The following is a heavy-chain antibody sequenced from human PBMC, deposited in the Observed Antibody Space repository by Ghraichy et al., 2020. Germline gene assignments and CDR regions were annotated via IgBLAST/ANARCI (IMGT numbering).Heavy chain of an antibody. D-gene: IGHD2-2*01. V-gene: IGHV3-48*02. J-gene: IGHJ6*04. Sequence: GGSLRLSCAASGFTFSSYSMNWVRQAPGKGLEWVSYISSSSSTIYYADSVKGRFTISRDNAKNSLYLQMNSLRDEDTAVYYCARAGYCSSTSCHYYYYGMDVWGKGNTVTVSS. CDR2: ISSSSSTI. CDR3: ARAGYCSSTSCHYYYYGMDV. CDR1: GFTFSSYS.